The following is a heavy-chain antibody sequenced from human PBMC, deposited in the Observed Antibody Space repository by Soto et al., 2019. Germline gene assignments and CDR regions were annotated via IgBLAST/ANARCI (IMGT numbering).Heavy chain of an antibody. Sequence: QVQLVQSGAEVKKPGASVKVSCKASGYTFTSYGISWVRQAPGQGLEWMGWISAYNGNTNYAQKLQGRVTMTTDTSTSTAYMELRSLRSDDTAVYYCARGWGPDSNHFTNGVCYRGEYFQHWGQGTLVTVSS. V-gene: IGHV1-18*04. D-gene: IGHD2-8*01. CDR2: ISAYNGNT. CDR3: ARGWGPDSNHFTNGVCYRGEYFQH. J-gene: IGHJ1*01. CDR1: GYTFTSYG.